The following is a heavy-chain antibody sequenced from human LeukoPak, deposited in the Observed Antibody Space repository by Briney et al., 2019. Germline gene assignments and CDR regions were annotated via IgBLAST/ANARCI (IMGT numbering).Heavy chain of an antibody. J-gene: IGHJ6*02. CDR1: GFPVGSYY. Sequence: GGSLRLSCDASGFPVGSYYLTWVRQAPGKGLEWVSAVYKGGTTYYAESVKGRFTVSRDNSKNSFSLQMNSLSADDTAVYYCARGSGDILTGYSGMDVWGQGTTVIVSS. CDR3: ARGSGDILTGYSGMDV. V-gene: IGHV3-53*01. D-gene: IGHD3-9*01. CDR2: VYKGGTT.